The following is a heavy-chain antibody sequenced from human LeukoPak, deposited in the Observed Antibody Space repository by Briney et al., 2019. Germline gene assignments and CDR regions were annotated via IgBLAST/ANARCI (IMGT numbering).Heavy chain of an antibody. Sequence: ASVKVSCKASGYTCTSYGISRVRQAPGQGLEWMARISAYNGNTNYAQKLQGRVTMTTDTSTSTAYMELRSLRSDDTAVYYCARDRKCSSTSCPYYYYYGMDVWGQGTTVTVSS. V-gene: IGHV1-18*01. D-gene: IGHD2-2*01. CDR2: ISAYNGNT. CDR1: GYTCTSYG. CDR3: ARDRKCSSTSCPYYYYYGMDV. J-gene: IGHJ6*02.